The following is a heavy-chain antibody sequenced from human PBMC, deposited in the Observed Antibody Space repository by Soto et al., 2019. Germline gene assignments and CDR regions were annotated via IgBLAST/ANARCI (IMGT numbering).Heavy chain of an antibody. J-gene: IGHJ6*03. CDR1: GGSISSSSYY. V-gene: IGHV4-39*01. CDR2: IYYSGST. D-gene: IGHD7-27*01. CDR3: ARTPHWGNYYYYMDV. Sequence: SETLSLTCTVSGGSISSSSYYWGWIRQPPGKGLEWIGSIYYSGSTYYNPSLKSRVTISVDTSKNQFSLKLSSVTAADTAVYYCARTPHWGNYYYYMDVWGKGTTVTVSS.